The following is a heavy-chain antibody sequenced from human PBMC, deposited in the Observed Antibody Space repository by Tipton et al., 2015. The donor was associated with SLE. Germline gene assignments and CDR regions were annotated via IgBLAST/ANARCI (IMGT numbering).Heavy chain of an antibody. V-gene: IGHV4-59*08. CDR3: ARQRSIGGKDYGMDV. Sequence: TLSLTCAVYGGSFSAYYWSWIRQPPGRGLEWIGYMHYRGDTHYNPSLKSRVTISVDTSKIHFSLNLSSVTAADTAVYYCARQRSIGGKDYGMDVWGQGTTVTVSS. CDR2: MHYRGDT. CDR1: GGSFSAYY. J-gene: IGHJ6*02. D-gene: IGHD3-16*01.